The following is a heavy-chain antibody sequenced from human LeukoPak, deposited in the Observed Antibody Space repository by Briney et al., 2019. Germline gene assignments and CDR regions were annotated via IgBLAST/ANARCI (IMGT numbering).Heavy chain of an antibody. CDR3: ARVGYSYGSYFDY. CDR2: IYNGGII. D-gene: IGHD5-18*01. CDR1: GDSISRYY. Sequence: PSETLSLTCTVSGDSISRYYWSWIRQPAGKGLEWIGRIYNGGIITYNPSLKSRVTMSIDTSKNQFSLKLSSVTAADTAVYYCARVGYSYGSYFDYWGQGTLVTVSS. V-gene: IGHV4-4*07. J-gene: IGHJ4*02.